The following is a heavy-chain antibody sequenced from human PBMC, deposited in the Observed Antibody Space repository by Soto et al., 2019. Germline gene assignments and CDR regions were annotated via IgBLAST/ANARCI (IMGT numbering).Heavy chain of an antibody. D-gene: IGHD3-9*01. CDR3: ARDLGYDTTPY. Sequence: EVQLVESGGGLVQPGGSLRLSCAASGFAFSSYWMHWVRQAPGKGLVWVSRIDSDGSTRTYADSVKGRLTISRDNAKSTLYLQMDSLRAEDTAVYYCARDLGYDTTPYWGRGTLVIVSS. CDR1: GFAFSSYW. CDR2: IDSDGSTR. V-gene: IGHV3-74*01. J-gene: IGHJ4*02.